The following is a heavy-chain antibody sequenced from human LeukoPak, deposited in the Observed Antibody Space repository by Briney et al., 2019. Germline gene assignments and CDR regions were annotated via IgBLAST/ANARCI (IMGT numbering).Heavy chain of an antibody. J-gene: IGHJ4*02. CDR1: GGSFSGYY. V-gene: IGHV4-34*01. Sequence: TLSLTCAVYGGSFSGYYWSWIRQPPGKGLEWIGEINHSGSTNYNPSLKSRVTISVDTSKNQFSLKLSSVTAADTAVYYCARVVPAAISHSSGWYGPLDYWGQGTLVTVSS. CDR3: ARVVPAAISHSSGWYGPLDY. D-gene: IGHD2-2*02. CDR2: INHSGST.